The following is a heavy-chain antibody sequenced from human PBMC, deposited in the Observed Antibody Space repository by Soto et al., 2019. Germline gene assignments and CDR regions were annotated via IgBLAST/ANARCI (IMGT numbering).Heavy chain of an antibody. V-gene: IGHV4-30-4*01. J-gene: IGHJ5*02. CDR2: IYYSGST. D-gene: IGHD6-6*01. CDR3: ARSSLNSNWFDP. CDR1: GGSISSGDYY. Sequence: SETLSPTCTVSGGSISSGDYYWSWIRQPPGKGLEWIGYIYYSGSTYYNPSLKSRVTISVDTSKNQFSLKLSSVTAADTAVYYCARSSLNSNWFDPWGQGTLVTVSS.